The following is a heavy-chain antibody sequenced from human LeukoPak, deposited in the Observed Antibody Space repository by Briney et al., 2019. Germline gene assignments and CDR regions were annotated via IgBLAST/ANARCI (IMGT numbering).Heavy chain of an antibody. CDR3: ASTAMVRVYYFDY. J-gene: IGHJ4*02. D-gene: IGHD5-18*01. V-gene: IGHV4-34*01. CDR2: INHSGST. Sequence: NPSETLSLTCAVYGGSFSGYYWSWIRQPPGKGLEWIGEINHSGSTNYNPSLKSRVTISIDTSKNQFSLKLSSVTAADTAVYYCASTAMVRVYYFDYWGQGTLVTVSS. CDR1: GGSFSGYY.